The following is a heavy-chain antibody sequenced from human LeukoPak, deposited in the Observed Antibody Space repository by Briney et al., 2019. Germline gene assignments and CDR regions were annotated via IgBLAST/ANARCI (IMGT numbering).Heavy chain of an antibody. J-gene: IGHJ4*02. CDR1: GFTFSNYA. CDR2: ISGGIAGT. D-gene: IGHD1-14*01. CDR3: AKRSGHRD. V-gene: IGHV3-23*01. Sequence: GGSLRLSCAASGFTFSNYAMSWVRQAPGKGLEWVSGISGGIAGTYYADSVKGRFTISRDNSKNTLHLQMNSLRAEDTAVYYCAKRSGHRDWGQGTLVTVSS.